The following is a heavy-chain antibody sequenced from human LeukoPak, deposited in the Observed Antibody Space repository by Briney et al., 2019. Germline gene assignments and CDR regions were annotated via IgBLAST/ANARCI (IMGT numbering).Heavy chain of an antibody. V-gene: IGHV1-69*04. CDR2: IIPILGIA. J-gene: IGHJ4*02. D-gene: IGHD3-22*01. Sequence: SVKVSCKASGGTFSSYAISWVRQAPGQGLEWMGRIIPILGIANYAQKFQGRVTITADKSTSTAYMELSSLRSEDTAVYYCARGPDYYDSSGYYWFDYWGQGTLVTVSS. CDR3: ARGPDYYDSSGYYWFDY. CDR1: GGTFSSYA.